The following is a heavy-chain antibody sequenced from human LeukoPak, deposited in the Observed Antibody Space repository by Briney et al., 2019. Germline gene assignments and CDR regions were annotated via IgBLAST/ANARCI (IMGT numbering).Heavy chain of an antibody. J-gene: IGHJ5*02. CDR1: GGPISSGSYY. Sequence: SETLSLTCTVSGGPISSGSYYWSWIRQPAGKELEWIRRIYTSGSTNYNPPLKSRVTISVDTSKNQFSLKLSSVTAADTAVYYCARDRQYSSSWAKVWWFDPWGQGTLVTVSS. D-gene: IGHD6-13*01. CDR3: ARDRQYSSSWAKVWWFDP. CDR2: IYTSGST. V-gene: IGHV4-61*02.